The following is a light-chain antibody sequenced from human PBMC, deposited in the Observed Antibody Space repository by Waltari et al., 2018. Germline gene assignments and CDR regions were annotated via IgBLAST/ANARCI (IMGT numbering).Light chain of an antibody. J-gene: IGKJ1*01. V-gene: IGKV3-15*01. CDR2: GAS. Sequence: ELVMTQSPATLSVSPGESATLPCRASQRISSNLAWYQQKPGQAPRLLIYGASTRAAGIPARFSGSGSGTEFTLTISSLQSEDFAVYYCQHYSNWPPWTFGQGTRVEIK. CDR1: QRISSN. CDR3: QHYSNWPPWT.